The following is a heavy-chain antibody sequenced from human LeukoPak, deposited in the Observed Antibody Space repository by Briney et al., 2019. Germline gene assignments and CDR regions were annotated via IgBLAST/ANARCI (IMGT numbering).Heavy chain of an antibody. CDR2: ISSSGSTI. V-gene: IGHV3-48*03. J-gene: IGHJ4*02. Sequence: PGGSLRLSCAASGFTFSSYEMNWVRQAPGKGLEWVLYISSSGSTIYYADSVKGRFTISRDNAKNSLYLQMNSLRAEDTAVYYCARGFSSMCDYWGQGTLVTVSS. D-gene: IGHD6-13*01. CDR1: GFTFSSYE. CDR3: ARGFSSMCDY.